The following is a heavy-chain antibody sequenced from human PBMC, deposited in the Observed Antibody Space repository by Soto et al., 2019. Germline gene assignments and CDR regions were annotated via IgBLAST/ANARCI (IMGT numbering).Heavy chain of an antibody. CDR3: AFTIFGVVILDP. CDR2: ISAYNGNT. CDR1: GYTFTSYG. V-gene: IGHV1-18*01. Sequence: QVQLVQSGAEVKKPGASVKVSCKASGYTFTSYGISWVRQAPGQGLEWMGWISAYNGNTKYAQKFQGRVTMTTDTSTSTAYMELRNLRSDDTAVYYCAFTIFGVVILDPWGQGTLVTVSS. D-gene: IGHD3-3*01. J-gene: IGHJ5*02.